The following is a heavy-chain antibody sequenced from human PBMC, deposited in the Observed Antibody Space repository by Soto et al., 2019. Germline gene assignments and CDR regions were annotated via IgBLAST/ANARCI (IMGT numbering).Heavy chain of an antibody. J-gene: IGHJ4*02. V-gene: IGHV1-8*01. CDR3: VRSRGGTGVHFDF. Sequence: QVQLVQSGAEVKEPGASVKVSCKASGYTFTNYDINWVRQATGQGPEWMGWMNPDSGDTGYVPNFQGRVSMTRSTSISTAYMELSDLRSEDTAVYYCVRSRGGTGVHFDFWGQGTQVTVSS. D-gene: IGHD7-27*01. CDR1: GYTFTNYD. CDR2: MNPDSGDT.